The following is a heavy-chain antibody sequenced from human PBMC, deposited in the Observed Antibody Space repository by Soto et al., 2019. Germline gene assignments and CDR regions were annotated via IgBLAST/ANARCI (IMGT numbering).Heavy chain of an antibody. J-gene: IGHJ4*02. CDR1: GYTFTSYA. V-gene: IGHV1-3*01. Sequence: ASVKVSCKASGYTFTSYAMHWVRQAPGQRLEWMGWINAGNGNTKYSQKFQGRVTITRDTSASTAYMELSSLRSEDTAVYYCARCERMVYYFDYWGQGTLVTVS. D-gene: IGHD2-8*01. CDR2: INAGNGNT. CDR3: ARCERMVYYFDY.